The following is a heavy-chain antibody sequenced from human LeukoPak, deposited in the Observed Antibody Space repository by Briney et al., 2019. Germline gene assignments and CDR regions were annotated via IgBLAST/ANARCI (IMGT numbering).Heavy chain of an antibody. CDR2: INPSGGST. J-gene: IGHJ6*02. D-gene: IGHD2-21*02. V-gene: IGHV1-46*01. Sequence: ASVKVSCKASGYTFTSYYMHWVRQAPGQGLEWMGIINPSGGSTSYAQKFQGRVTMTRDTSTSTVYMELSSLRSEDTAVYYCARDTALVVTAIANYYYYYGMDVWGQGTTVTVSS. CDR3: ARDTALVVTAIANYYYYYGMDV. CDR1: GYTFTSYY.